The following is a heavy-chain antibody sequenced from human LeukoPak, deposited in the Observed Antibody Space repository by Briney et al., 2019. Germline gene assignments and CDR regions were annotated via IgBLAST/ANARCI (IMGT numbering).Heavy chain of an antibody. V-gene: IGHV4-34*01. Sequence: EPSETLSLTCAVYGGSFSGYYWSWIRQPPGKGLEWIGEINHSGSTNYNPSLKSRVTISVDTSKNQFSLKLSSVTAADTAVYYCAGLVGRYSSGLYYYYFDYWGQGTLVTVSS. CDR2: INHSGST. D-gene: IGHD3-22*01. J-gene: IGHJ4*02. CDR3: AGLVGRYSSGLYYYYFDY. CDR1: GGSFSGYY.